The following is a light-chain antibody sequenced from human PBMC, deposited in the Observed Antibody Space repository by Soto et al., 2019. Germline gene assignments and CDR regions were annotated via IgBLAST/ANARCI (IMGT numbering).Light chain of an antibody. V-gene: IGKV3-15*01. J-gene: IGKJ1*01. CDR1: QSVRSY. CDR2: GAS. CDR3: HQYNNWPPWT. Sequence: EIVLTQSPATLSLSPGERATLSCRASQSVRSYLAWYQQKPGQAPRLLIFGASTRATGIPARFSGSGSGTEFTLTISSLQSEDFAVYYCHQYNNWPPWTFGQGTKVDI.